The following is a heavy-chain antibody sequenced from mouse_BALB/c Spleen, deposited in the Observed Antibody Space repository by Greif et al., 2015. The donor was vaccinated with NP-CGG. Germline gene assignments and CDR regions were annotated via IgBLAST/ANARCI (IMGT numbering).Heavy chain of an antibody. D-gene: IGHD1-1*01. CDR1: GYTFTDYA. CDR2: ISTYYGNT. V-gene: IGHV1-67*01. J-gene: IGHJ4*01. CDR3: ARGGYYGSSSLYYYAMDY. Sequence: QVQLQQSGPELVRPGVSVKISCKGSGYTFTDYAMHWVKRSHAKSLEWIGVISTYYGNTNYNQKFKGKATMTVDKSSSTAYMELARLTSEDSAIYYCARGGYYGSSSLYYYAMDYWGQGTSVTVSS.